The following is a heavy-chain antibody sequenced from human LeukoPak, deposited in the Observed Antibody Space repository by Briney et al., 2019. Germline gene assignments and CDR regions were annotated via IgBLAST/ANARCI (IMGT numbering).Heavy chain of an antibody. V-gene: IGHV3-30*02. CDR1: GFTFSSYG. J-gene: IGHJ4*02. CDR2: IWYGGSNK. CDR3: AKGGVAQAAMAYYFDY. Sequence: HPGGSLRLSCAASGFTFSSYGMHWVRQAPGKGLEWVAVIWYGGSNKYYADSVKGRFTISRDNSKNTLYLQMNSLRAEDTAVYYCAKGGVAQAAMAYYFDYWGQGTLVTVSS. D-gene: IGHD2-2*01.